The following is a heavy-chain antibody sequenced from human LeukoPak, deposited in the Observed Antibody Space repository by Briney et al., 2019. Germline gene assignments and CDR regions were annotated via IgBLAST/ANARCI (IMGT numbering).Heavy chain of an antibody. CDR1: GYTFTSYG. D-gene: IGHD6-13*01. CDR2: ISAYNGNT. J-gene: IGHJ5*02. Sequence: GASVKVSCKASGYTFTSYGISWVRQAPGQGLEWMGWISAYNGNTNYAQKFQGRVTMTRNTSISTAYMELSSLRSEDTAVYYCARVWAAGNWFDPWGQGTLVTVSS. CDR3: ARVWAAGNWFDP. V-gene: IGHV1-18*01.